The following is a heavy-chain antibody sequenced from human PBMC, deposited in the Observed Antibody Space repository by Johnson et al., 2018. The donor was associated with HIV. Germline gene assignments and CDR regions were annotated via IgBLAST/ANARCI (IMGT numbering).Heavy chain of an antibody. V-gene: IGHV3-11*04. CDR3: AREQATLWFRASGAAFNI. Sequence: QVQLVESGGGLVKPGGSLRLSCAASGFTFSDYYMSWIRQAPGKGLEWVSYISSNGNNIYYADSVKGRFTISRDNAKNSLYMQMNSLRAEDTAVDYCAREQATLWFRASGAAFNIWGQGTMVTVSS. CDR2: ISSNGNNI. J-gene: IGHJ3*02. D-gene: IGHD3-10*01. CDR1: GFTFSDYY.